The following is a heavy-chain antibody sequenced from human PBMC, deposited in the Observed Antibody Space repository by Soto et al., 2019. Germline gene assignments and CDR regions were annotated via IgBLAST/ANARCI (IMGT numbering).Heavy chain of an antibody. Sequence: EVQLAESGGGLVQPGGSLILSCAASGFTVGTSYMTWVRQAPGKGPEWISVIFSGGSTFYADSVKGRFIISRDNSKNTVYLQMNSLRGEDTAVYYCARGGSAAAKASEHWGQGILVTVSS. V-gene: IGHV3-66*01. J-gene: IGHJ1*01. CDR2: IFSGGST. D-gene: IGHD2-15*01. CDR1: GFTVGTSY. CDR3: ARGGSAAAKASEH.